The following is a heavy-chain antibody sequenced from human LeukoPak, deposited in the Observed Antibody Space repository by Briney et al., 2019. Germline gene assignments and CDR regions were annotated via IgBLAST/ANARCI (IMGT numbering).Heavy chain of an antibody. V-gene: IGHV1-2*02. CDR3: ARGSRNADYYYYYYMDV. J-gene: IGHJ6*03. CDR2: INPNSGGT. Sequence: ASVKVSCKVSGYTLTELSMHWVRQAPGQGLEWMGWINPNSGGTNYAQKFQGRVTMTRDTSISTAYMELSRLRSDDTAVYYCARGSRNADYYYYYYMDVWGKGTTVTVSS. CDR1: GYTLTELS.